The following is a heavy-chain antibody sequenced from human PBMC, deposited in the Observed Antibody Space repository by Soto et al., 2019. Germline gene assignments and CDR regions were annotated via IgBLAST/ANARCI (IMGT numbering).Heavy chain of an antibody. CDR2: IWYDGSNK. Sequence: QVQLVESGGGVVQPGRSMRLSCAASGFTFSSYGMHWVRQAPGKGLEWVAVIWYDGSNKYYADSVKGRFTISRDNSKNTLYLQMNNLRAEYTAVYYCARASSSYVDYWGQVTLVTVSS. D-gene: IGHD6-13*01. V-gene: IGHV3-33*01. CDR1: GFTFSSYG. J-gene: IGHJ4*02. CDR3: ARASSSYVDY.